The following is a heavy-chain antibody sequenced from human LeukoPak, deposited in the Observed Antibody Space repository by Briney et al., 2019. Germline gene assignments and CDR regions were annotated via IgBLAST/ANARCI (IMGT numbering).Heavy chain of an antibody. V-gene: IGHV5-51*01. D-gene: IGHD6-6*01. CDR3: ARQSYSSSSSPEYYYYMDV. CDR2: IYPGDSDT. CDR1: GYSFTSYW. J-gene: IGHJ6*03. Sequence: GESLKISCKGSGYSFTSYWIDWVRQMPGKGLEWMGIIYPGDSDTRYSPSFQGQVTISADKSISTAYLQWSSLKASDTAMYYCARQSYSSSSSPEYYYYMDVWGKGTTVTVSS.